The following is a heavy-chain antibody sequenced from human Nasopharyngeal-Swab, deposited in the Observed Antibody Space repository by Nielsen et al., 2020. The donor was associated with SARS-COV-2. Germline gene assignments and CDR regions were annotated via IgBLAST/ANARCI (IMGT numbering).Heavy chain of an antibody. CDR3: AKEERSSSWYVTFDY. J-gene: IGHJ4*02. Sequence: ESPKISRAASGVTLSSDAITWVPQAPGKGVEWVSAISGSGDRTYYAESVRGRFTISRDNSKNALYLQMNSLRAEDTAVYYCAKEERSSSWYVTFDYWGQGTLVTVSS. CDR2: ISGSGDRT. V-gene: IGHV3-23*01. CDR1: GVTLSSDA. D-gene: IGHD6-13*01.